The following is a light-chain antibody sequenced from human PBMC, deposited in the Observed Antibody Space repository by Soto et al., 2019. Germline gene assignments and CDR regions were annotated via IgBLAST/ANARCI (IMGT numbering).Light chain of an antibody. J-gene: IGKJ5*01. V-gene: IGKV3-15*01. CDR2: GAS. CDR1: QGVSRK. Sequence: DIVMTQSPATLSVAPGERVTLSCRASQGVSRKLAWYQHKPGQAPRLLISGASTGATGIPARFSGSGSGTEFTLTISSLQSEDCAIYYCQQYHTWPITFGGGTRLEIK. CDR3: QQYHTWPIT.